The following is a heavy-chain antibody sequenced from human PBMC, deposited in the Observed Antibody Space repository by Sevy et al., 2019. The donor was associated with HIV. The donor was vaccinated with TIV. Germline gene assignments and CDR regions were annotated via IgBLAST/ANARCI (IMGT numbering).Heavy chain of an antibody. V-gene: IGHV3-23*01. Sequence: GGSLRLSCAASGFTFSSYVLSWARQAPGKGLEWVSTISGSGGSTYYADSVKGRFSISRDNSKNTMYLEMNSLRAEDTAVYYCAKEYTSGYSWGQGTLVTVSS. CDR2: ISGSGGST. D-gene: IGHD3-22*01. CDR1: GFTFSSYV. CDR3: AKEYTSGYS. J-gene: IGHJ4*02.